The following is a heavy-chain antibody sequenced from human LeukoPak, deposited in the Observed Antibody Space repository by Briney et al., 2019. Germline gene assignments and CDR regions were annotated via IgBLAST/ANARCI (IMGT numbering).Heavy chain of an antibody. Sequence: GGSLRLSCAASGFTFSSYGMNRVRQAPGKGLEWVSSISGSGLNTYYADSVKGRFTISRDKSKNTLYLQMNSLRAEDTAVYYCAKGVTPVISLQFFDYWGQGTLITVSS. CDR2: ISGSGLNT. J-gene: IGHJ4*02. CDR1: GFTFSSYG. D-gene: IGHD4-17*01. V-gene: IGHV3-23*01. CDR3: AKGVTPVISLQFFDY.